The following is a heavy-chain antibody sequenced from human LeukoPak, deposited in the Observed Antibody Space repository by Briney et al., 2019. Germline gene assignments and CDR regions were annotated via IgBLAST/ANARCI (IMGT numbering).Heavy chain of an antibody. J-gene: IGHJ5*02. D-gene: IGHD6-19*01. V-gene: IGHV4-38-2*02. CDR2: IYHSGST. CDR3: ARDSPYSSGWSARYNWFDP. CDR1: GYSISSGYY. Sequence: SETLSLTCTVSGYSISSGYYWGWIRQPPGKGLEWIGSIYHSGSTYYNPSLKSRVTISVDTSKNQFSLKLSSVTAADTAVYYCARDSPYSSGWSARYNWFDPWGQGNLVTVSS.